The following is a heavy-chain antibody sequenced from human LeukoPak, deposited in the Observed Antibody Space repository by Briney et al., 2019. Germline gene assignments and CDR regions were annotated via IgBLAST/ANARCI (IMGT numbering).Heavy chain of an antibody. CDR2: ISYDGSNK. D-gene: IGHD6-6*01. J-gene: IGHJ4*02. CDR3: AREGPSSIAALDY. V-gene: IGHV3-30-3*01. CDR1: GFTFSSYA. Sequence: GRSLRLSCAASGFTFSSYAMHWVRQAPGKGLEWVAVISYDGSNKYYADSVKGRFTISRDNAKNSLYLQMNSLRAEDTAVYYCAREGPSSIAALDYWGQGTLVTVSS.